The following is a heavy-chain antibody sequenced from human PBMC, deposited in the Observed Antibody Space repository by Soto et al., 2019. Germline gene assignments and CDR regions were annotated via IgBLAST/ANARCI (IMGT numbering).Heavy chain of an antibody. CDR3: ARDRSITIFEGDAMDF. V-gene: IGHV4-59*01. CDR2: IYYSGST. D-gene: IGHD3-3*01. CDR1: GGSISSYY. Sequence: SETLSLTCTVSGGSISSYYWSWIRQPPGKGLEWIGYIYYSGSTNYNPSLKSRVTISVDTSKNQFSLKLSSVTAADTAVYYCARDRSITIFEGDAMDFWGQGITVSVSS. J-gene: IGHJ6*02.